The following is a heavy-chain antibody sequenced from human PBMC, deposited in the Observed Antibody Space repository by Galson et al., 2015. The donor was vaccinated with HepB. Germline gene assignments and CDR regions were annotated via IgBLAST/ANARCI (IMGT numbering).Heavy chain of an antibody. D-gene: IGHD6-13*01. CDR1: GFTFDDYA. J-gene: IGHJ4*02. V-gene: IGHV3-9*01. CDR3: AKGDQGYSSSWYYFDY. Sequence: SLRLSCAASGFTFDDYAMHWVRQAPGKGLEWVSGISWNSGSIGYADSVKGRFTISRDNAKNSLYLQMNSLRAEDTALYYCAKGDQGYSSSWYYFDYWGQGTLVAVSS. CDR2: ISWNSGSI.